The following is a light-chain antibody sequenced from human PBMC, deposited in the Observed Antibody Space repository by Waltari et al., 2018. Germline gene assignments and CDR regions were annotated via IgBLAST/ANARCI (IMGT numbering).Light chain of an antibody. V-gene: IGLV2-23*01. CDR3: CSYAGSRV. CDR2: EGS. J-gene: IGLJ3*02. CDR1: SSDVGSYNL. Sequence: QSALTQPASVSGSPGQSITISCTGTSSDVGSYNLVSWYQRHPGKAPKLMIYEGSKRPSGVSTRFSGSKSGNTASLTISGLQAEDEADYYCCSYAGSRVFGGGTKLTVL.